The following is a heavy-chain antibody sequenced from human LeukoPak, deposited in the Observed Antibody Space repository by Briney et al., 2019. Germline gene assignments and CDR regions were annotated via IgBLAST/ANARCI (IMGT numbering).Heavy chain of an antibody. J-gene: IGHJ6*03. V-gene: IGHV4-61*02. CDR3: ARSRSGGSCYGCDYYCYMDV. D-gene: IGHD2-15*01. CDR2: IYTSGST. CDR1: GGSISSGSYY. Sequence: PSQTLSLTCTVSGGSISSGSYYWSWIRQPAGKGLEWIGRIYTSGSTNYNPSLKSRVTISVDTSKNQFSLKLSSVTAADTAVYYCARSRSGGSCYGCDYYCYMDVWGKGTTVTISS.